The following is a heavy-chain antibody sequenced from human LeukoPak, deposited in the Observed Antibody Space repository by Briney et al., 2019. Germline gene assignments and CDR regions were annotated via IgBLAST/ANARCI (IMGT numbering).Heavy chain of an antibody. CDR2: IYYSGTT. CDR3: ARHAEYYDFWSGRHDQYYFDY. Sequence: PSETLSLXCTVSGGSISSSSYYWGWIRQPPGKGLECIGSIYYSGTTYYNPSLKSRVTISVDTSKNQFSLKLSSVTAADTAVYYCARHAEYYDFWSGRHDQYYFDYWGQGTLVTVSS. V-gene: IGHV4-39*01. D-gene: IGHD3-3*01. CDR1: GGSISSSSYY. J-gene: IGHJ4*02.